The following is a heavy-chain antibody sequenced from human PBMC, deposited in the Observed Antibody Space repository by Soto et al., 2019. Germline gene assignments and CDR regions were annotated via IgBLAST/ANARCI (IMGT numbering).Heavy chain of an antibody. CDR3: ARDLNWAFDH. D-gene: IGHD1-1*01. J-gene: IGHJ5*02. V-gene: IGHV3-48*02. Sequence: GSLRLSGASSGFPFSSNSVNWVRQAPGKGLEWVSYITGSGTTTRYADSVKGRFTLSRDSAKNSLFLDMNSLTDEDTAVYYCARDLNWAFDHWGRGTLVTVSS. CDR2: ITGSGTTT. CDR1: GFPFSSNS.